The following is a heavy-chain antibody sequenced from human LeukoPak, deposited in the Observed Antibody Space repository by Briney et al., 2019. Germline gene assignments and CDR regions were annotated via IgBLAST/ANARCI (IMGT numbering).Heavy chain of an antibody. Sequence: GGSLRLSCAASGFTFSTYWMSWVRQAPGKGLEWVANIHQGGSEIYYVDSVKGRFTISRDNAKNSVSLQMNSLRAEDTAMYYCARKVGKYSGWYNYWGQGTLVTVSS. CDR1: GFTFSTYW. J-gene: IGHJ4*02. CDR2: IHQGGSEI. CDR3: ARKVGKYSGWYNY. D-gene: IGHD6-19*01. V-gene: IGHV3-7*01.